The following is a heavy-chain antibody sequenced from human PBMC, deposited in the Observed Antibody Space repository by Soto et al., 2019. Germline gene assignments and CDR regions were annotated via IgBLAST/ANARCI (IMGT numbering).Heavy chain of an antibody. CDR1: GGSISSSSYY. Sequence: SETLSLTCTVSGGSISSSSYYWGWIRQPPGKGLEWIGCIYYSGSTNYNPSLKSRVTISVDTSKNQFSLKLSSVTAADTAVYYCASVSSSYYYYYMDVWGKGTTVTVSS. V-gene: IGHV4-39*07. D-gene: IGHD6-13*01. CDR2: IYYSGST. J-gene: IGHJ6*03. CDR3: ASVSSSYYYYYMDV.